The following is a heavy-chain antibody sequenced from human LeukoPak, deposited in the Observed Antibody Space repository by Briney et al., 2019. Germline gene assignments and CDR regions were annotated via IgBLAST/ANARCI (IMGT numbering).Heavy chain of an antibody. J-gene: IGHJ4*02. V-gene: IGHV1-2*02. Sequence: WASVKVSCKASGYTFTGYYMHWVRQAPGQGLEWMGWINPNSGGTNYAQKFQGRVTMTRDTSISTAYMELSRLRSDDTAVYYCARTLLGSGLFDYWGQGTLVTVSS. CDR2: INPNSGGT. CDR3: ARTLLGSGLFDY. CDR1: GYTFTGYY. D-gene: IGHD3-10*01.